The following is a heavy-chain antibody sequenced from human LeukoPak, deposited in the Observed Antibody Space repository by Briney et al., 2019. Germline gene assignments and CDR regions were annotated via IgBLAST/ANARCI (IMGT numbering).Heavy chain of an antibody. CDR2: ISAYNGDT. Sequence: ASVKVSCKSSGYTFTNYGITWVRPATGQGLAWMGLISAYNGDTNYPQKLQGRATMTTDTSPTTAYMELRSLRSDDKAVYYCGRVEMATTKDYWGQGTLVTVSS. D-gene: IGHD5-24*01. CDR1: GYTFTNYG. J-gene: IGHJ4*02. CDR3: GRVEMATTKDY. V-gene: IGHV1-18*01.